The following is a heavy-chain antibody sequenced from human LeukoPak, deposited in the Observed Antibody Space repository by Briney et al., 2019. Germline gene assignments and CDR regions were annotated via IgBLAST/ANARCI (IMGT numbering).Heavy chain of an antibody. D-gene: IGHD4-17*01. CDR2: INGDGTST. V-gene: IGHV3-74*01. Sequence: GGSLRLSCAASGFTFGDYAMHWVRQTPGKGLVWDSRINGDGTSTDYADSVKGRFSISRDNAKNTLYLQMNSLRSEDTAVYYCAKEPHSDYSDHTDSFDIWGRGTMVTVSS. CDR3: AKEPHSDYSDHTDSFDI. CDR1: GFTFGDYA. J-gene: IGHJ3*02.